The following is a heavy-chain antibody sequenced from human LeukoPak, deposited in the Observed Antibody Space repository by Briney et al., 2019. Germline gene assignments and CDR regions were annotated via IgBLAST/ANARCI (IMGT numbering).Heavy chain of an antibody. CDR3: AKALTGTKAFDI. CDR2: ISSSGGST. J-gene: IGHJ3*02. CDR1: GFTFSSYA. Sequence: GGSLRLSCAASGFTFSSYAMNWVRQAPGKGLEWVSHISSSGGSTYYAGSVKGRFTISRDNSKNTLYLQMNSLRAEDTAVYYCAKALTGTKAFDIWGQGTMVTVSS. D-gene: IGHD1-20*01. V-gene: IGHV3-23*01.